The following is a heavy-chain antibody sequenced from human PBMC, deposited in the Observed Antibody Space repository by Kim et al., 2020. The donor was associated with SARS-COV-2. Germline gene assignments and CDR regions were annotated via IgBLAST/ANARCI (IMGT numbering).Heavy chain of an antibody. J-gene: IGHJ4*02. Sequence: ASVKVSCTASGYTFTSYYVHWVRQAPGQGLEWMGMIHPSGTRTSYAQKFQGRVTMTRDTSTNTVYMELSSLRSEDTAVYYCTGPAGRTPNYFDYWGRGTL. V-gene: IGHV1-46*01. CDR1: GYTFTSYY. CDR2: IHPSGTRT. CDR3: TGPAGRTPNYFDY.